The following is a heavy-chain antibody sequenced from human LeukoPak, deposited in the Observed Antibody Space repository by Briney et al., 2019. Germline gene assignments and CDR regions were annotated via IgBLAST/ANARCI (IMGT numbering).Heavy chain of an antibody. J-gene: IGHJ4*02. D-gene: IGHD3-3*01. Sequence: GRSLRLSCAASGFTFSSYGMHWVRQAPGKGLEWVAVISYDGSNKYYADSVKGRFTISRDNSKNTLYLQMNSLRAEDTAVYYCAKEYYDFDYYFDYWGQGTLVTVSS. CDR2: ISYDGSNK. V-gene: IGHV3-30*18. CDR3: AKEYYDFDYYFDY. CDR1: GFTFSSYG.